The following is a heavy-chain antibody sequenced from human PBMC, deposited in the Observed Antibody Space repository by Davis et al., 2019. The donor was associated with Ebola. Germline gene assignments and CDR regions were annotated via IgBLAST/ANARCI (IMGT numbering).Heavy chain of an antibody. CDR3: ARGGYSSGWYLYYFDY. D-gene: IGHD6-19*01. CDR1: GYTFTSYG. J-gene: IGHJ4*02. V-gene: IGHV7-4-1*02. Sequence: ASVKVSCKASGYTFTSYGISWVRQAPGQGLEWMGWINTNTGNPTYAQGFTGRFVFSLDTSVSTAYLQISSLKAEDTAVYYCARGGYSSGWYLYYFDYWGQGTLVTVSS. CDR2: INTNTGNP.